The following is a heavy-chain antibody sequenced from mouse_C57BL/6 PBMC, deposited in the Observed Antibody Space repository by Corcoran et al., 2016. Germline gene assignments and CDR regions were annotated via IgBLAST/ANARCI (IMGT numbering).Heavy chain of an antibody. CDR1: GYAFSSYW. CDR3: AREGRSYFDY. J-gene: IGHJ2*01. Sequence: QVQLQQSGAELVKPGASVKISCKASGYAFSSYWMNWVKQRPGKGLEWIGQIYPGDGDTNYNGKFKGKATLTADKSSSTAYIQLSSLTSEDSSFYFCAREGRSYFDYWGQGTTLTVSS. CDR2: IYPGDGDT. D-gene: IGHD1-1*01. V-gene: IGHV1-80*01.